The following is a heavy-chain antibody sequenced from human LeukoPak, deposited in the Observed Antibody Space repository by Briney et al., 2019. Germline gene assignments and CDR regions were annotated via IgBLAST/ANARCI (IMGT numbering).Heavy chain of an antibody. CDR3: ARAMRDYYDSSGYFPFDY. CDR1: GGSISSYY. Sequence: SETLSLTCTVSGGSISSYYWSWIRQPPGKGLEWIGYIYYSGSTNYNPSLKSRVTISVDTSKNQFSLKLSSVTAADTAVYYCARAMRDYYDSSGYFPFDYWGQGTLVTVSS. CDR2: IYYSGST. V-gene: IGHV4-59*01. J-gene: IGHJ4*02. D-gene: IGHD3-22*01.